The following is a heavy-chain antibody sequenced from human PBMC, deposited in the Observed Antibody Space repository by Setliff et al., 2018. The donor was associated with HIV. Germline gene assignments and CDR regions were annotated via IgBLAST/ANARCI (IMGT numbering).Heavy chain of an antibody. CDR3: ARQDIPTGYYLFDY. Sequence: ASVKVSCKASGYKFTGHHIQWMRQAPGQGLEWMGRINPNMGDTQYAQKFQGRIIMTRDTSINTGYMVLSSLTSDDTALYYCARQDIPTGYYLFDYWCQGTQVTVSS. CDR1: GYKFTGHH. CDR2: INPNMGDT. V-gene: IGHV1-2*06. D-gene: IGHD3-9*01. J-gene: IGHJ4*02.